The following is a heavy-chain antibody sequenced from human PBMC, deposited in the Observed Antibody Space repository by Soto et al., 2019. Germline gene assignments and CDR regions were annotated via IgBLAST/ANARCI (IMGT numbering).Heavy chain of an antibody. CDR3: ARRKNVAGGDFDY. CDR1: GGSISSSSYH. D-gene: IGHD1-26*01. J-gene: IGHJ4*02. Sequence: QLQLQESGPGLVKPSETLSLTCTVSGGSISSSSYHWGWIRQPPGKGLEWIGTIDYSGSTYYNPSLSGRVTISVDTSKNQFSLKLNSVTATDTAVYYCARRKNVAGGDFDYWGQGTLVTVSS. V-gene: IGHV4-39*01. CDR2: IDYSGST.